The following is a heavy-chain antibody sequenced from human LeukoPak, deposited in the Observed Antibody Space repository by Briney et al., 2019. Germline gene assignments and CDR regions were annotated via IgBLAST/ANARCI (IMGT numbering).Heavy chain of an antibody. V-gene: IGHV3-74*01. CDR1: GFTFSSYW. CDR2: INSDGSST. CDR3: ARDQGYSGYDYPFDL. Sequence: GGSLRLSCAASGFTFSSYWMHWVRQAPGKGLVWVSRINSDGSSTSYADSVKGRFTISRDNAKNTLYLQMNSLGAEDTAVYYCARDQGYSGYDYPFDLWGQGTLVTVSS. J-gene: IGHJ5*02. D-gene: IGHD5-12*01.